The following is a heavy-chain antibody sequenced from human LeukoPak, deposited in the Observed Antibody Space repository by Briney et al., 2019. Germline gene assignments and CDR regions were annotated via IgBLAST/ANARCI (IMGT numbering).Heavy chain of an antibody. CDR3: AREARRVPTNYWYFDL. CDR1: GGSISSGDYY. J-gene: IGHJ2*01. D-gene: IGHD5-12*01. CDR2: IYYSGST. V-gene: IGHV4-30-4*02. Sequence: SSETLSLTCTVSGGSISSGDYYWSWIRQPPGKGLEWIGYIYYSGSTYYNPSLKSRVTISVDTSKNQFSLKLSSVTAADTAVYFCAREARRVPTNYWYFDLWGRGTLVTVSS.